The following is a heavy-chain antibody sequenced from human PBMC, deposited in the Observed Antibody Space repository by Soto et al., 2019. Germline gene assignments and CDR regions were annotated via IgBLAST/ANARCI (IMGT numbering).Heavy chain of an antibody. CDR2: IDPSDSYT. J-gene: IGHJ6*02. V-gene: IGHV5-10-1*01. CDR3: ARQSPGELFYYYYGMDV. D-gene: IGHD3-10*01. Sequence: GESLKISCKGSGYSFTSYWISWVRQMPGKGLEWMGRIDPSDSYTNYSPSFQGHVTISADKSISTAYLQWSSLKASDTAMYYCARQSPGELFYYYYGMDVWGQGTTVTVAS. CDR1: GYSFTSYW.